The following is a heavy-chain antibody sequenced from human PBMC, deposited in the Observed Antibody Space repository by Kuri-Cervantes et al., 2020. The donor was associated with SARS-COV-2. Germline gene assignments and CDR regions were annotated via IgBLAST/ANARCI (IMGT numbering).Heavy chain of an antibody. D-gene: IGHD7-27*01. V-gene: IGHV4-39*01. Sequence: ESLKISCTVSGGSISSSSYYWGWIRQPPGKGLEWIGSIYFTGSTYYNPSLRSRVTISIDTSKDRFSLKLNSVTATDAAVYYCARRSWAYYFDFWGQGSLVTVSS. CDR1: GGSISSSSYY. CDR3: ARRSWAYYFDF. J-gene: IGHJ4*01. CDR2: IYFTGST.